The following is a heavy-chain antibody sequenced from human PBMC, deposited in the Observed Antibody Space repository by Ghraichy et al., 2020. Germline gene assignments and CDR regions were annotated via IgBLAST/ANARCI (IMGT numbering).Heavy chain of an antibody. D-gene: IGHD6-19*01. CDR2: ISYDGSNK. CDR3: AKDGYELAVAFSLDY. Sequence: GGSLRLSCAASGFTFSSYGMHWVRQAPGKGLEWVAVISYDGSNKYYADSVKGRFTISRDNSKNTLYLQMNSLRAEDTAVYYCAKDGYELAVAFSLDYWGQGTLVTVS. J-gene: IGHJ4*02. CDR1: GFTFSSYG. V-gene: IGHV3-30*18.